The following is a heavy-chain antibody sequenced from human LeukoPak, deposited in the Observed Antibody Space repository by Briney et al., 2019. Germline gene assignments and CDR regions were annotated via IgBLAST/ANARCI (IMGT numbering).Heavy chain of an antibody. V-gene: IGHV3-21*05. CDR2: IRSDSTEV. CDR3: ARGASLAAGIFDP. Sequence: GGSLRLSCAASGFTFSSYSMNWVRQAPGKGLESFSYIRSDSTEVFYADSVKGRFTISRDNAKNSLYLQMNSLRDEDTALYYCARGASLAAGIFDPWGQGTLVTVSS. J-gene: IGHJ5*02. D-gene: IGHD6-13*01. CDR1: GFTFSSYS.